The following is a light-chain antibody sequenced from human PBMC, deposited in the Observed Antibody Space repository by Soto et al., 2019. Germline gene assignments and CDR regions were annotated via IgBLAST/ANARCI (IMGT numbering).Light chain of an antibody. CDR3: QQYDNLPPRVT. J-gene: IGKJ4*01. CDR1: RDIRKS. CDR2: AAS. Sequence: DIQMNQSPSSLSASVGDRVTITCQSSRDIRKSLNWYQQKPGKAPKLLIYAASNLDTGVPSRFSGGGSGTDFTFTISSLQPEDFATYYCQQYDNLPPRVTFGGGTKVEIK. V-gene: IGKV1-33*01.